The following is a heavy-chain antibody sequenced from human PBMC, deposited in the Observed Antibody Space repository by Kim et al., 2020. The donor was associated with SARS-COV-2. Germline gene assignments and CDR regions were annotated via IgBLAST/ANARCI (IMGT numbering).Heavy chain of an antibody. V-gene: IGHV1-69*13. D-gene: IGHD2-2*02. CDR3: ARERSPPEFCSSTSCYIRYYYGMDV. Sequence: SVKVSCKASGGTFSSYAISWVRQAPGQGLEWMGGIIPIFGTANYAQKFQGRVTITADESTSTAYMELSSLRSEDTAVYYCARERSPPEFCSSTSCYIRYYYGMDVWGQGTTVTVSS. J-gene: IGHJ6*02. CDR2: IIPIFGTA. CDR1: GGTFSSYA.